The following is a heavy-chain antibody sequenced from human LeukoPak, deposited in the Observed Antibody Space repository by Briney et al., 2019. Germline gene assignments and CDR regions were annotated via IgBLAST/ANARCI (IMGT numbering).Heavy chain of an antibody. CDR3: ARVGATGLDYYYYYMDV. V-gene: IGHV4-34*01. J-gene: IGHJ6*03. CDR1: GGSFSGYY. Sequence: PSETLSLTCAVYGGSFSGYYWSWIRQPPGKGLEWIGEINHSGSTNYNPSLKSRVTISVDTSKNQFSLKLSSVTAADTAVYYCARVGATGLDYYYYYMDVWGKGTTVTVSS. D-gene: IGHD1-26*01. CDR2: INHSGST.